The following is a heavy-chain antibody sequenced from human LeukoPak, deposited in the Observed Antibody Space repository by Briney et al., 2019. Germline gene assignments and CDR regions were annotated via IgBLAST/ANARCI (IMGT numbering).Heavy chain of an antibody. V-gene: IGHV4-61*02. Sequence: SHALSLTCTVSGGSISSGSYYWSWIRQPAGKGLEWNERIYTSGSTNYNPYLKSRVTISVDTSKNQFSLKLSSVTAADTAVYYCARVRIAAAYDAFDIWGQGTMVTVSS. D-gene: IGHD6-13*01. CDR1: GGSISSGSYY. CDR3: ARVRIAAAYDAFDI. CDR2: IYTSGST. J-gene: IGHJ3*02.